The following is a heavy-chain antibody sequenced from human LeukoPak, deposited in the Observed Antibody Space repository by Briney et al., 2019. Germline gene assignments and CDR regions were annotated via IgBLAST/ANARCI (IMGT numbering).Heavy chain of an antibody. D-gene: IGHD6-13*01. CDR3: ARVSSTWVYFDS. V-gene: IGHV4-31*03. CDR1: GGSISSGDYY. CDR2: IYYSGTT. Sequence: PSETLSLTCTVSGGSISSGDYYWSWLRQHPEKGLEWIGYIYYSGTTYYNPSLKSRVTMSADTSKKQFSLKLSSVTAADTAVYYCARVSSTWVYFDSWGQGTLVTVSS. J-gene: IGHJ4*02.